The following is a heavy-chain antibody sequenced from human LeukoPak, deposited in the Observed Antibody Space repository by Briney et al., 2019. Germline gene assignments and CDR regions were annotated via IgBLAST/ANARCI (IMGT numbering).Heavy chain of an antibody. J-gene: IGHJ4*02. CDR3: ARDKIGKPYFDY. D-gene: IGHD4-23*01. Sequence: GGSLRLSCAASGFTVSSNYMSWVRQAPGKGLEWVSVIYGGGSTYYADSVKGRFTISRDNSKNTLYLQMNSLRAEDTAVYYCARDKIGKPYFDYWGQGTLVTVSS. V-gene: IGHV3-53*01. CDR2: IYGGGST. CDR1: GFTVSSNY.